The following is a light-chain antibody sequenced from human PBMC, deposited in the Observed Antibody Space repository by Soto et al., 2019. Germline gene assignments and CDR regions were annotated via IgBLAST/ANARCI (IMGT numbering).Light chain of an antibody. Sequence: ENVLTQSPVTLSLSPGEKATLSRSASQTVSSTYLAWYQQKPGQAPRLLIYGASSRATGIPDRFSGTVSGTDFTLTIGRLEPEDFAVYYCQQYGSSPINFGQGTRLEIK. CDR3: QQYGSSPIN. J-gene: IGKJ5*01. V-gene: IGKV3-20*01. CDR2: GAS. CDR1: QTVSSTY.